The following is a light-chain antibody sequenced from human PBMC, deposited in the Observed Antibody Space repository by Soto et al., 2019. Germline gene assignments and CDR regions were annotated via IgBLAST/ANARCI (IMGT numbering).Light chain of an antibody. CDR3: QQYNNWPPIT. CDR1: QSVSSN. CDR2: GAS. Sequence: IVMTQSPATLSVSPLEVVALACRASQSVSSNLAWYQQRPGQAPRLLIYGASTRATGIPARFSGSGSGTEFTLTISSLQSEDFAVYYCQQYNNWPPITFGQGTRLEIK. J-gene: IGKJ5*01. V-gene: IGKV3-15*01.